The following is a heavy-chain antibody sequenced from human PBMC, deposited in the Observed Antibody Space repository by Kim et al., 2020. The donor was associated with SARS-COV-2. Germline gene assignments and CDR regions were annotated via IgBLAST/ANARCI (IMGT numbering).Heavy chain of an antibody. CDR2: IYYSGST. CDR1: GGSISSYY. CDR3: ARDRARVGATWYFDL. Sequence: SETLSLTCTVSGGSISSYYWSWIRQPPGKGLEWIGYIYYSGSTNYNPSLKSRVTISVDTSKNQFSLKLSSVTAADTAVSYCARDRARVGATWYFDLWGRGTLVTVSS. J-gene: IGHJ2*01. D-gene: IGHD1-26*01. V-gene: IGHV4-59*13.